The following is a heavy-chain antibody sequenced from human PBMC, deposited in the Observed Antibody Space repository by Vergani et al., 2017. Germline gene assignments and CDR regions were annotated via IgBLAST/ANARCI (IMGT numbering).Heavy chain of an antibody. Sequence: QLHLQESGPGLVKPSETLSLTCTVSGGSITSSSYYWGWIRQPPGKGLEWIGRVSTSGRTNYNPSLKSRVTMSIDTSKNQFSLMLSSVTAADTAVYYCASSRIYYGAGSPDYWGQGTLVTVSS. CDR3: ASSRIYYGAGSPDY. CDR2: VSTSGRT. V-gene: IGHV4-61*02. J-gene: IGHJ4*02. D-gene: IGHD3-10*01. CDR1: GGSITSSSYY.